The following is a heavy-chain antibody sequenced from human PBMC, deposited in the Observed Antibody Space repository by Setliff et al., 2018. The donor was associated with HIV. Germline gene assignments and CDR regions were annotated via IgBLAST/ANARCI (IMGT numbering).Heavy chain of an antibody. CDR2: LSRGGDNT. J-gene: IGHJ4*02. D-gene: IGHD3-22*01. CDR1: YS. V-gene: IGHV3-64D*09. CDR3: VKPYTGYYYDGSVYDDF. Sequence: YSLNWARQAPGKRPEYVAALSRGGDNTKYADSVKGRFIISRDTSKNTLYLQMSSLRPDDTAIYYCVKPYTGYYYDGSVYDDFWGQGTLVTVSS.